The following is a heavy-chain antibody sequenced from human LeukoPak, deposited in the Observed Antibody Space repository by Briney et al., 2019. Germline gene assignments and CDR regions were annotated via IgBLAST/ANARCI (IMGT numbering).Heavy chain of an antibody. CDR1: GYTLTELS. D-gene: IGHD2-21*02. CDR3: ATGAYCGGDCYSGDYYYGMDV. Sequence: GASVKVSCKVSGYTLTELSMHWVRQAPGKGLGWMGGFDPEDGETIYAQKFQGRVTMTEDTSTDTAYMELSSLRSEDTAVYYCATGAYCGGDCYSGDYYYGMDVWGQGTTVTVSS. CDR2: FDPEDGET. J-gene: IGHJ6*02. V-gene: IGHV1-24*01.